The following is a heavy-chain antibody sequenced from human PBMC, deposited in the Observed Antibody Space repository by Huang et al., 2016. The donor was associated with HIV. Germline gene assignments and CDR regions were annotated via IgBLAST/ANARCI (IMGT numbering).Heavy chain of an antibody. CDR3: ARDTDGGRTFDI. CDR2: IYYSGST. D-gene: IGHD2-2*02. V-gene: IGHV4-30-4*08. Sequence: QVQLQESGPGLVKPSQTLSLTCTVSGGSISSGGYYWSGIRQPPGKGLEWIGYIYYSGSTYYNPSLKSRVTISVDTSKNQFSLKLSSVTAADTAVYYCARDTDGGRTFDIWGQGTMVTVSS. J-gene: IGHJ3*02. CDR1: GGSISSGGYY.